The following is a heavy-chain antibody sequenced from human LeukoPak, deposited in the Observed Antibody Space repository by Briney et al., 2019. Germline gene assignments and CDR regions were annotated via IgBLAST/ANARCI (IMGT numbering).Heavy chain of an antibody. CDR2: IYYSGST. V-gene: IGHV4-59*01. D-gene: IGHD6-19*01. J-gene: IGHJ6*03. CDR1: GGSISSYY. CDR3: ARGLAPGWGYYHYYMDV. Sequence: SETLSLTCTASGGSISSYYWSWIRQPPGKGLEWIGYIYYSGSTNYNPSLKSRVTISVDTSKNQFSLKLSSVTAADTAVYYCARGLAPGWGYYHYYMDVWGKGTTVTISS.